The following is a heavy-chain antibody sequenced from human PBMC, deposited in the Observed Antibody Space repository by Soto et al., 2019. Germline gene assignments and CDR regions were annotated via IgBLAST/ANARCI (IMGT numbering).Heavy chain of an antibody. V-gene: IGHV1-8*01. Sequence: ASVKVSCKASGYTFTSYDINWVRQATGQGLEWMGWMNPNSGNTGYAQKFQGRVTMTRNTSISTAYMELSSLRSEDTAVYYCARGSYVAWGNSGSYYLFDYWGQGTLVTVSS. CDR1: GYTFTSYD. CDR2: MNPNSGNT. J-gene: IGHJ4*02. D-gene: IGHD3-10*01. CDR3: ARGSYVAWGNSGSYYLFDY.